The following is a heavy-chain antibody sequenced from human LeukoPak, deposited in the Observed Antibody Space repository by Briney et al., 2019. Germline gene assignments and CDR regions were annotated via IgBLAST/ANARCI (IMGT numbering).Heavy chain of an antibody. Sequence: GGSLRLSCAASGFTFSTYTMNWVRQAPGKGLEWVSYISSGSGTIYYADSVKGRFTISRDNAKNSPYLQMNSLRDEDTAVYYCARDLGFQGSRVYGMDVWGQGTTVTVSS. CDR3: ARDLGFQGSRVYGMDV. V-gene: IGHV3-48*02. D-gene: IGHD3-10*01. CDR1: GFTFSTYT. J-gene: IGHJ6*02. CDR2: ISSGSGTI.